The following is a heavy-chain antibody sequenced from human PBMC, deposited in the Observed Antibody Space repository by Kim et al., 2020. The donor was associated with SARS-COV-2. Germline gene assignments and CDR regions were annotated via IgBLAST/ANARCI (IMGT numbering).Heavy chain of an antibody. CDR1: GYTFTSYY. V-gene: IGHV1-46*01. D-gene: IGHD3-10*01. CDR2: INPSGGST. Sequence: ASVKVSCKASGYTFTSYYMHWVRQAPGQGLEWMGIINPSGGSTSYAQKFQGRVTMTRDTSTSTVYMELSSLRSEDTAVYYCARAMVRGVIVYYFDYWGHGALVTVSS. J-gene: IGHJ4*01. CDR3: ARAMVRGVIVYYFDY.